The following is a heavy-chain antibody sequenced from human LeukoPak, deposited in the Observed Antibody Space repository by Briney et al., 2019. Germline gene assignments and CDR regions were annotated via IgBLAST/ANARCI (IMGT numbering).Heavy chain of an antibody. CDR3: ARGPPNIVVVPAAI. D-gene: IGHD2-2*01. V-gene: IGHV3-21*01. J-gene: IGHJ4*02. Sequence: GGSLRLSCAASGFTFSSYSMNWVRQAPGKGLEWVSSISSSSSYIHYADSVKGRFTISRDNAKNSLYLQMNSLRAEDTAVYYCARGPPNIVVVPAAIWGQGTLVTVSS. CDR2: ISSSSSYI. CDR1: GFTFSSYS.